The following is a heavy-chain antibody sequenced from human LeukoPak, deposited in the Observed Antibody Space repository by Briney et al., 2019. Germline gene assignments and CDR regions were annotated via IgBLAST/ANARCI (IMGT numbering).Heavy chain of an antibody. CDR3: ARTPQLPDYDILTGYYKRLSFDI. D-gene: IGHD3-9*01. Sequence: SETLSLTCTVSGGSISSSSYYWGWIRQPPGKGLEWIGSIYYSGSTYYNPSLKSRVTISVDTSKNQFSLKLSSVTAADTAVYYCARTPQLPDYDILTGYYKRLSFDIWGQGTMVTVSS. J-gene: IGHJ3*02. CDR1: GGSISSSSYY. CDR2: IYYSGST. V-gene: IGHV4-39*07.